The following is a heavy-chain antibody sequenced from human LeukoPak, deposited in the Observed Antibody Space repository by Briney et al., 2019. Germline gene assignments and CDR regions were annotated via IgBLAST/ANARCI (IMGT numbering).Heavy chain of an antibody. CDR2: ISAYNGNT. CDR1: GYTFTSYG. V-gene: IGHV1-18*01. CDR3: AREAPYSSGWYHGVDY. Sequence: ASVKVSCKASGYTFTSYGISWVRQAPGQGLEWRGWISAYNGNTNYAQKLQGRVTMTTDTSTSTAYMELRSLRSDDTAVYYCAREAPYSSGWYHGVDYWGQGTLVTVSS. D-gene: IGHD6-19*01. J-gene: IGHJ4*02.